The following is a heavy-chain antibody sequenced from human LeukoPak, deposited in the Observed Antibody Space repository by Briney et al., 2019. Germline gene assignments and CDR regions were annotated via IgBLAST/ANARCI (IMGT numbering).Heavy chain of an antibody. CDR3: ARDRGGATSTYYYYGLDV. CDR2: ISYDGTNK. Sequence: GGSLRLSCAASGFAFSTYATHWVRQAPGKGLEWAAVISYDGTNKYYGDSVKGRFTISRDNSKNTLYLQMNSLRGEDTAVYYCARDRGGATSTYYYYGLDVWGQGTTVTVSS. J-gene: IGHJ6*02. CDR1: GFAFSTYA. D-gene: IGHD2-2*01. V-gene: IGHV3-30-3*01.